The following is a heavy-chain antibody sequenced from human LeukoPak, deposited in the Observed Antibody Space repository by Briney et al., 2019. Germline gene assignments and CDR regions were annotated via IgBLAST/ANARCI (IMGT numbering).Heavy chain of an antibody. V-gene: IGHV3-7*01. CDR1: GFTFSRHW. Sequence: PGGSLRLSCAASGFTFSRHWMTWVRQAPGKGLEWVANIKEDGSEKYYVDYVKGRFTISRDNAKNSLCLQMNSLRAEDTAMYYCAKDMYSSGWYAFDIWGQGTMVTVSS. D-gene: IGHD6-19*01. CDR2: IKEDGSEK. CDR3: AKDMYSSGWYAFDI. J-gene: IGHJ3*02.